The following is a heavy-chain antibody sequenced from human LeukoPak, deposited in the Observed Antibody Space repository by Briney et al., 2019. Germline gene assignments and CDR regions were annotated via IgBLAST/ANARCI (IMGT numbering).Heavy chain of an antibody. V-gene: IGHV1-46*01. D-gene: IGHD2-2*01. Sequence: ASVKVSCKASGYTFTSYYMHWVRQAPGQGLEWMGIINPSGGSTSYAQKFQGRVTMTRDTSTSTVYMELSSLRSEDTAVYYCARGVCSSTSCYVYWFDPWGQGTLVTVSS. CDR3: ARGVCSSTSCYVYWFDP. CDR1: GYTFTSYY. J-gene: IGHJ5*02. CDR2: INPSGGST.